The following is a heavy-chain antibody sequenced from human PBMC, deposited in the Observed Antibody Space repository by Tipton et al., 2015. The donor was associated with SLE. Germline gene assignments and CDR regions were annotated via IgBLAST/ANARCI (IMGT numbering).Heavy chain of an antibody. Sequence: TLSLTCAVYGGSFSDYYWSWIRQTPGKGLEWIGYINPSGGPNYNPSLKSRVTISVDTSKNQFSLKLNSVTAADTAVYYCARASGNVPFDYWGQGTLVTVSS. CDR2: INPSGGP. D-gene: IGHD3-10*01. J-gene: IGHJ4*02. V-gene: IGHV4-34*01. CDR1: GGSFSDYY. CDR3: ARASGNVPFDY.